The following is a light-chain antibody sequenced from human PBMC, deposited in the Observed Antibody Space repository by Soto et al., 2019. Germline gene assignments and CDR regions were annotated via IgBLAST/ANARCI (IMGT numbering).Light chain of an antibody. CDR2: VAS. CDR3: QQANSFPWT. CDR1: QGISSW. J-gene: IGKJ1*01. V-gene: IGKV1-12*01. Sequence: DLQMTQSPSSVSASVGDRVTITCRASQGISSWLAWYQHRPGKAPRLLIYVASSLQSGVPSRFSGSGSGTDFTLTISSLQPEDFATYYCQQANSFPWTFGQGTKVEIK.